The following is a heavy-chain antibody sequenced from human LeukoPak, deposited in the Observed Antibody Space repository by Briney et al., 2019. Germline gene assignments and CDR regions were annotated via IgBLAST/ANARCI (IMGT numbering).Heavy chain of an antibody. D-gene: IGHD4-17*01. CDR3: ARAEVNDYDPQLDY. Sequence: GGSLRLSCAASGFTFSDYYMSWIRQAPGKGLEWVSYISGSSSYIKYADSVKGRFTISRDNAKNSLYLQMNSLRAEDTAVYYCARAEVNDYDPQLDYWGQGTLVTVSS. V-gene: IGHV3-11*06. J-gene: IGHJ4*02. CDR2: ISGSSSYI. CDR1: GFTFSDYY.